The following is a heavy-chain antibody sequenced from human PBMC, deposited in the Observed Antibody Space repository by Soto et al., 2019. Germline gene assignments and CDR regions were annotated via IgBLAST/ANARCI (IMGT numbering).Heavy chain of an antibody. J-gene: IGHJ4*02. Sequence: QVQLQESGPGLVRPSDTLSLTCTVSGGSLSTYYWSWIRQPAGERLEWIGRIHDTGRTNYNPSLKSRVTMSVDTSKNQFSLRVNSVTAADTAVYYCARESVSGTYRFDSWGQGTLVTVSS. CDR1: GGSLSTYY. D-gene: IGHD3-16*02. CDR3: ARESVSGTYRFDS. CDR2: IHDTGRT. V-gene: IGHV4-4*07.